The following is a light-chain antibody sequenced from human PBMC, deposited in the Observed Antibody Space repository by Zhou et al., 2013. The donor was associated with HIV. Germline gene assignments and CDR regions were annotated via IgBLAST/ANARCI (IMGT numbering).Light chain of an antibody. V-gene: IGKV3-15*01. J-gene: IGKJ2*01. CDR3: QQYNKWPLYT. CDR1: QSISNK. Sequence: DIVMTQSPATLSVSPGERVTLSCRASQSISNKLAWYQQKPGQAPRLLIYYASTRATGIPARFSGSGSGTEFTLTISSLQSEDFAVYYCQQYNKWPLYTFGQGTKLEIK. CDR2: YAS.